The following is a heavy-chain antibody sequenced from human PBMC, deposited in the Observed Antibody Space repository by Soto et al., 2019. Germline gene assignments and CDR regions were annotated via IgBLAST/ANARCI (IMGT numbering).Heavy chain of an antibody. CDR3: AKDLTRQLAYWLDP. D-gene: IGHD6-6*01. CDR1: GFSFTGYY. J-gene: IGHJ5*02. CDR2: INAHSGGT. V-gene: IGHV1-2*02. Sequence: ASVKVSCKASGFSFTGYYIHWLRQAPGQGLEWMGWINAHSGGTEYAQKFRGRVILTRDTSIATAYLTLTSLTSDDTALYYCAKDLTRQLAYWLDPWGQGTQVTVSS.